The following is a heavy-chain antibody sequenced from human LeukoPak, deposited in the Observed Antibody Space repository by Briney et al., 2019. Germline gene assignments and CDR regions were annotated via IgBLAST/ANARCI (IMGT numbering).Heavy chain of an antibody. CDR1: GGSFSNYY. CDR2: INHSGTT. CDR3: AREGSYLGSGSPPLDY. V-gene: IGHV4-34*01. J-gene: IGHJ4*02. D-gene: IGHD3-10*01. Sequence: ASETLSLTCAVYGGSFSNYYWSWIRQAPGKGLQWIGEINHSGTTNYNPSLKSRVTMSVDTSKSQISLKLNSVTAADTAVYYCAREGSYLGSGSPPLDYWGQGTLVTVSS.